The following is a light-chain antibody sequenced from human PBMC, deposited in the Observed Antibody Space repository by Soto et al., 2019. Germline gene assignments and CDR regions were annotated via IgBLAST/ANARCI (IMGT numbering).Light chain of an antibody. V-gene: IGKV3-15*01. J-gene: IGKJ1*01. CDR2: GAS. Sequence: EIVLTQPPGTLPLFPWERATTSCRASQSVSSSYLAWYQQKPGQAPRLLIYGASTRATGIPARFSGSGSGTEFTLTISSLQSEDFAVYYCQQYNSWPETFGQGTKVDIK. CDR1: QSVSSSY. CDR3: QQYNSWPET.